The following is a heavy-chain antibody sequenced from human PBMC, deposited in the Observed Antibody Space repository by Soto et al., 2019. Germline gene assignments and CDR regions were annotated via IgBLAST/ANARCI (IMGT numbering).Heavy chain of an antibody. CDR2: INPSGGST. D-gene: IGHD2-2*01. CDR3: AREGEPAAAPTGDFDY. J-gene: IGHJ4*02. CDR1: GYTFTSYY. V-gene: IGHV1-46*01. Sequence: ASVKVSCKASGYTFTSYYMHWVRQAPGQGLEWMGIINPSGGSTSYAQKFRGRVTMTRDTSTSTVYMELSSLRSEDTAVYYCAREGEPAAAPTGDFDYWGQGTLVTVSS.